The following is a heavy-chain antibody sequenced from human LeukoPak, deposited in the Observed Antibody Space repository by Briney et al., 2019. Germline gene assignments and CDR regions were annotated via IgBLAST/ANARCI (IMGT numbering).Heavy chain of an antibody. CDR3: AVQQTGTLPF. V-gene: IGHV1-69*05. D-gene: IGHD1-1*01. J-gene: IGHJ4*02. CDR1: GGTFSSYA. CDR2: IIPIFGTA. Sequence: SVKVSCKASGGTFSSYAISWVRQAPGQGLEWMGGIIPIFGTANYAQKLQGRVTMTTDTSTSTAYMELRSLRSDDTAVYYCAVQQTGTLPFWGQGTLVTVSS.